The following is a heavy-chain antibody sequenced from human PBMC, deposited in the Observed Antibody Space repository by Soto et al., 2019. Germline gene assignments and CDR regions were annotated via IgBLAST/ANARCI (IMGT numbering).Heavy chain of an antibody. CDR1: GGSISSYY. Sequence: SETLSLTCTVSGGSISSYYWSWIRQPPGKGLEWIGYIYYSGSTNYNPTLKSRVTISVDTSKNQFSLKLSSVTAADTAVYYCARETRYYYYDSSGYYFQHWGQGTLVTVSS. CDR2: IYYSGST. CDR3: ARETRYYYYDSSGYYFQH. V-gene: IGHV4-59*01. D-gene: IGHD3-22*01. J-gene: IGHJ1*01.